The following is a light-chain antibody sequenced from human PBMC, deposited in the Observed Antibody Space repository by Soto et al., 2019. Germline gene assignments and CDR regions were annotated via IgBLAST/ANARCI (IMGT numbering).Light chain of an antibody. CDR3: QQYNNWPLT. CDR2: GAS. CDR1: QSVSSSY. Sequence: EIVLTQSPATLSLSPGERATLSCRASQSVSSSYLAWYQQKPGQAPRLLIYGASSRATGIPARFSGSQSGTEFTLTISSLLSEDFAVYSCQQYNNWPLTFGGGTKVDIK. V-gene: IGKV3D-15*01. J-gene: IGKJ4*01.